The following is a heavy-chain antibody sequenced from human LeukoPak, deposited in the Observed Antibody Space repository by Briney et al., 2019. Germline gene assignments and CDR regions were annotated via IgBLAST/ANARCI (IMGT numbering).Heavy chain of an antibody. J-gene: IGHJ4*02. CDR1: GFTFSGSA. Sequence: GGSLRLSCAASGFTFSGSAMHWVRQASGKGLEGVGCTRRKANNYARAYAASVKGRFTISRDDSKNTAYLQMNSLKTEDTAVYYCTRLKWELGVDYWGQGTLVTVSS. D-gene: IGHD1-26*01. CDR3: TRLKWELGVDY. CDR2: TRRKANNYAR. V-gene: IGHV3-73*01.